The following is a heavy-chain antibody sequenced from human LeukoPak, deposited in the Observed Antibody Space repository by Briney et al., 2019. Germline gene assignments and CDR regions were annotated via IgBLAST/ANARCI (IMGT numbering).Heavy chain of an antibody. Sequence: GGSLRLSCAVSGFSFSSYSMNWVRQAPGKGLEWISYIWSESSISYADSVKGRFTISRDNDKNSMYLQMDSLRVEDTGVYYCARDQNWSFDSWGQGTLVTVSS. CDR3: ARDQNWSFDS. D-gene: IGHD1-1*01. CDR2: IWSESSI. V-gene: IGHV3-48*01. CDR1: GFSFSSYS. J-gene: IGHJ4*02.